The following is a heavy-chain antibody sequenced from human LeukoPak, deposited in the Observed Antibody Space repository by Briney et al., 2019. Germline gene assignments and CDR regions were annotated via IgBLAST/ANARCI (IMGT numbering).Heavy chain of an antibody. CDR3: ARDQGKYSHGQLDY. CDR1: GFTFSSYE. D-gene: IGHD5-18*01. CDR2: ISNRGHNV. Sequence: QPGRSLRLSCAASGFTFSSYEMAWVRQAPGKGLEYISYISNRGHNVYYADSVKGRFTISRDNAKSSLYLKVDSLRAEDTAVYYCARDQGKYSHGQLDYWGQGILVTVSA. V-gene: IGHV3-48*03. J-gene: IGHJ4*02.